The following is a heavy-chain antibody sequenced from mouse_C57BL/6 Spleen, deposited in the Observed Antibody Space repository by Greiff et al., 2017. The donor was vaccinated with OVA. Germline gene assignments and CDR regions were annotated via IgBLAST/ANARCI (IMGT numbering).Heavy chain of an antibody. Sequence: DVHLVESGGGLVKPGGSLKLSCAASGFTFSDYGMHWVRQAPEKGLEWVAYISSGSSTIYYADTVKGRFTISRDNAKNTLFLQMTSLRSEDTAMYYCARRNGYYEGAMDYWGQGTSVTVSS. CDR3: ARRNGYYEGAMDY. D-gene: IGHD2-3*01. V-gene: IGHV5-17*01. CDR2: ISSGSSTI. J-gene: IGHJ4*01. CDR1: GFTFSDYG.